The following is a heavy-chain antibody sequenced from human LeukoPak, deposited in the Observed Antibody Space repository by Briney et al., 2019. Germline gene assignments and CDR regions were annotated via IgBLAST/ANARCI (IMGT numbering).Heavy chain of an antibody. V-gene: IGHV3-23*01. D-gene: IGHD3-10*01. Sequence: GGSLRLSCAASGFTFSSYAMSWVRQAPGKGLEWVSAISGSGGSTYYADSVKGRFTISRDNSKNTLYLQMNSLRAEDTAVYYCAKSPDGSGSYAISYYFDYWGQGTLVTVSS. CDR3: AKSPDGSGSYAISYYFDY. CDR1: GFTFSSYA. CDR2: ISGSGGST. J-gene: IGHJ4*02.